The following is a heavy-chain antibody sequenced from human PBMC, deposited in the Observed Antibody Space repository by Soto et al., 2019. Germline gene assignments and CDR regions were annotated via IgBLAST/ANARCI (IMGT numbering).Heavy chain of an antibody. Sequence: PSETLSLTCAVSGGSISSNNWWSWVRQPPGKGLEWIGEIDHSGSTNYNPSLKSRVTISVDKSKNQFSLKLSSVTAADTAVYSCAILSTVRYYYYLMDFWCPGTTVTV. D-gene: IGHD4-4*01. CDR3: AILSTVRYYYYLMDF. J-gene: IGHJ6*02. V-gene: IGHV4-4*02. CDR1: GGSISSNNW. CDR2: IDHSGST.